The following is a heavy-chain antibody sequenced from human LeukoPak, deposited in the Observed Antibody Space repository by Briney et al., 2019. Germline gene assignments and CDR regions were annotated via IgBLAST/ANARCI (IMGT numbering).Heavy chain of an antibody. CDR2: ISGSGSTI. CDR3: ARAWTGYSYGDY. J-gene: IGHJ4*02. V-gene: IGHV3-11*01. Sequence: GGSLRLSCAASGFTVSSNYMSWIRQAPGKGLEWVSYISGSGSTIYYADSVKGRFTISRDNAKNSLYLQMSSLRAEDTAVYYCARAWTGYSYGDYWGQGTLVTVSP. CDR1: GFTVSSNY. D-gene: IGHD5-18*01.